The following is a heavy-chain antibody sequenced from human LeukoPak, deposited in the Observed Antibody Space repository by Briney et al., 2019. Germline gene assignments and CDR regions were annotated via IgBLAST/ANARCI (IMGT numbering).Heavy chain of an antibody. D-gene: IGHD2-15*01. J-gene: IGHJ4*02. V-gene: IGHV5-51*01. Sequence: GESLKISCKGSGYSFTSYWIGWVRQMPGKGLEWMGIIYPGDSDTRYSPSFQGQVTISADKSISTAYLQWGSLKASDTAMYYCARRSMNCSGGSCYPYYFDYWGQGTLVTVSS. CDR2: IYPGDSDT. CDR3: ARRSMNCSGGSCYPYYFDY. CDR1: GYSFTSYW.